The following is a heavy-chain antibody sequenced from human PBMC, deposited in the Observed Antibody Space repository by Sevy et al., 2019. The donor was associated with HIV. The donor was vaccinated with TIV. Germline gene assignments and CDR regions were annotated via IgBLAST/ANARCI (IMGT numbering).Heavy chain of an antibody. D-gene: IGHD6-19*01. Sequence: ASVKVSCKASGYTFTSYGISWVRQAPGQGLEWMGWISAYNGNTNYAQKLQGRVTMTTDTSTSTAYMELRSLRSDDTAVYYCARDFELGRHNGWYYYWGQGTLVTVSS. J-gene: IGHJ4*02. CDR3: ARDFELGRHNGWYYY. CDR1: GYTFTSYG. CDR2: ISAYNGNT. V-gene: IGHV1-18*01.